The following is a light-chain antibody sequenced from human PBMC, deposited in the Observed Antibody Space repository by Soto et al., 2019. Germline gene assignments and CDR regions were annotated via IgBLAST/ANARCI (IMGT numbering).Light chain of an antibody. CDR3: QQVYDFPHT. Sequence: DIQMTQSPSSLSASVGDRVTITCRTRHAINNYLNWYRQKPGKVPEVLIYYASSFQYGVSSKFTGRASRTYFTLTISSLQPADCATYYCQQVYDFPHTSGQGT. J-gene: IGKJ2*01. CDR2: YAS. V-gene: IGKV1-39*01. CDR1: HAINNY.